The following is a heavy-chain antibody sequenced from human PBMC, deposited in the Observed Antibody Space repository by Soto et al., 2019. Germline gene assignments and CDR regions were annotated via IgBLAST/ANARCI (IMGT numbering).Heavy chain of an antibody. CDR1: GFTFDDYA. CDR2: ISWNSGSI. CDR3: AKDRGGGSYYYYYVMDV. V-gene: IGHV3-9*01. J-gene: IGHJ6*02. D-gene: IGHD1-26*01. Sequence: GGSLRLSCAASGFTFDDYAMHWVRQAPGKGLEWVSGISWNSGSIGYADSVKGRFTISRDNAKNSLYLQMNSLRAEDTALYYCAKDRGGGSYYYYYVMDVWGQGTTVTVSS.